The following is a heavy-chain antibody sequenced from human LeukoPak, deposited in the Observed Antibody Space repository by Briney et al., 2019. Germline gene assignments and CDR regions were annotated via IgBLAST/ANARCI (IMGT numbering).Heavy chain of an antibody. V-gene: IGHV3-21*01. CDR3: ATTPGDYDGSGYWGDYFDY. CDR2: ISSSSNYI. CDR1: GFTFSSYN. D-gene: IGHD3-22*01. J-gene: IGHJ4*02. Sequence: GGSLRLSCAASGFTFSSYNINWVRQAPGKGPEWVSSISSSSNYIYYADSVKGRFTISRDNAKNSLYLQMNSLRAEDTAVYYCATTPGDYDGSGYWGDYFDYWGQGTLVTVSS.